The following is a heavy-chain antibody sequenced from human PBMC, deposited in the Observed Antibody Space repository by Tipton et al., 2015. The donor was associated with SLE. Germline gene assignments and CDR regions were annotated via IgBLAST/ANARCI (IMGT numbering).Heavy chain of an antibody. D-gene: IGHD3-22*01. V-gene: IGHV3-64*04. CDR1: GFTFDDYA. CDR2: ISSNGGST. CDR3: ARDKAGYYYDSSGYPAGY. Sequence: SLRLSCAASGFTFDDYAMSWVRQAPGKGLEYVSAISSNGGSTYYADSVKGRFTISRDNSKNTLYLQMNSLRAEDTAVYYCARDKAGYYYDSSGYPAGYWGQGTLVTVSS. J-gene: IGHJ4*02.